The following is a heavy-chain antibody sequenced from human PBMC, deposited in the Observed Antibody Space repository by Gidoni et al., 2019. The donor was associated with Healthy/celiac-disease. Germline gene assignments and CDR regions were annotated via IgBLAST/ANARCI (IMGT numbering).Heavy chain of an antibody. V-gene: IGHV3-23*01. CDR3: AKGVGNSGSFLDAFDI. CDR1: GFTFSSYA. D-gene: IGHD1-26*01. J-gene: IGHJ3*02. Sequence: EVQLLESGGGLVQPGGSLRLSCAASGFTFSSYAMSWVRQAPGKGLGWVSAISGSGGSTYYADSVKGRFTISRDNSKNTLYLQMNGLRAEDTAVYYCAKGVGNSGSFLDAFDIWGQGTMVTVSS. CDR2: ISGSGGST.